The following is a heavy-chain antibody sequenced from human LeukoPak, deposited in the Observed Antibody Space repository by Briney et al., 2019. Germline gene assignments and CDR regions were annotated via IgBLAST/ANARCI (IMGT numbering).Heavy chain of an antibody. CDR2: ISSSSSYI. Sequence: PGGSLRLSCAASGFTFSSYSMNWVRQAPGKGLEWVSSISSSSSYIYYADSVKGRFTISRDNAKNSLYLQMNSLRAEDTAVYYCASTYSGSYSRYFDYWGQGTLVTVSS. V-gene: IGHV3-21*01. CDR1: GFTFSSYS. CDR3: ASTYSGSYSRYFDY. J-gene: IGHJ4*02. D-gene: IGHD1-26*01.